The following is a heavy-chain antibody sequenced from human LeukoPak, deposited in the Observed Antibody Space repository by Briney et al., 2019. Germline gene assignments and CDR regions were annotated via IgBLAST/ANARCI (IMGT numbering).Heavy chain of an antibody. Sequence: SETLSITCTGTGGSISSHYWSWIRQPPGKGLYWIGYIYYSASTNFIPSLKSRVTISVDTSKNQFSLKLSSVTAADTAVYYCARDLGYSSSSGAFDIWGQGTMVTVSS. V-gene: IGHV4-59*11. J-gene: IGHJ3*02. CDR1: GGSISSHY. CDR3: ARDLGYSSSSGAFDI. D-gene: IGHD6-6*01. CDR2: IYYSAST.